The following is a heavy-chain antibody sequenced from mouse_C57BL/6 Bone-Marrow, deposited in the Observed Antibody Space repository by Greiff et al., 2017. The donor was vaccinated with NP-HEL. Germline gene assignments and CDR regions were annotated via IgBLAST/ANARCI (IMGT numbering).Heavy chain of an antibody. V-gene: IGHV5-12*01. CDR2: ISNGGGST. Sequence: EVKLMESGGGLVQPGGSLKLSCAASGFTFSDYYMYWVRQTPEKRLEWVAYISNGGGSTYYPDTVKGRFTISRDNAKNTLYLQMSRLKSEDTAMYYCARTHYGSSYYAMDYWGQGTSVTVSS. CDR3: ARTHYGSSYYAMDY. D-gene: IGHD1-1*01. J-gene: IGHJ4*01. CDR1: GFTFSDYY.